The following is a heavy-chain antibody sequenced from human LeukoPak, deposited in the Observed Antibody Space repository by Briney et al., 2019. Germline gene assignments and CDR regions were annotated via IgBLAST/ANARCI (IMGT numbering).Heavy chain of an antibody. Sequence: GGSLRLSCAASGFSLSSYDIHWVRQATGKGLEWVSGIGTAGDTYYAGSVKGRFTISRENVKNYLYLQMNSLRAGDTAVYYCARARGGVPFDYWGQGTLVTVSS. V-gene: IGHV3-13*04. J-gene: IGHJ4*02. CDR3: ARARGGVPFDY. D-gene: IGHD1-1*01. CDR1: GFSLSSYD. CDR2: IGTAGDT.